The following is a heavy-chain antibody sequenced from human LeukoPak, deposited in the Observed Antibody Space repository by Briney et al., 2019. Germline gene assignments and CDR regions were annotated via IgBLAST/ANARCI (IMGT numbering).Heavy chain of an antibody. J-gene: IGHJ4*02. CDR1: GYTFSGYY. CDR2: INPNSGDT. V-gene: IGHV1-2*02. D-gene: IGHD6-13*01. CDR3: AKSAQYSSAWFTGFFDY. Sequence: ASVKVSCKASGYTFSGYYLHWVRQAPGQGLQWVGWINPNSGDTHYAQMFQGRVTMTRDTSINTAYMELRRVRSDDTAVYYCAKSAQYSSAWFTGFFDYWGQGTLVTVSS.